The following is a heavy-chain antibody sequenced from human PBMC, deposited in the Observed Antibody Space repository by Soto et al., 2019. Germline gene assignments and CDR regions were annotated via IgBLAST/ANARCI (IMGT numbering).Heavy chain of an antibody. Sequence: SETLSLTCAVSGGPISSSNWWSWVRQPPGKGLEWIGEIYHSGSTNYNPSLKSRVTISVDKSKNQFSLKLSSVTAADTAVYYCASHTQYYYDSSGYFDYWGQGTLVTVSS. D-gene: IGHD3-22*01. V-gene: IGHV4-4*02. J-gene: IGHJ4*02. CDR2: IYHSGST. CDR3: ASHTQYYYDSSGYFDY. CDR1: GGPISSSNW.